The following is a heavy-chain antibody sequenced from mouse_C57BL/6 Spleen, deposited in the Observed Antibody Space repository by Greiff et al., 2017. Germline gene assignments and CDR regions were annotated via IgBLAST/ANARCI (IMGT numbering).Heavy chain of an antibody. V-gene: IGHV7-3*01. Sequence: DVQLVESGGGLVQPGGSLSLSCAASGFTFTDYYMSWVRQPPGKALEWLGFIRNKANGYTTEYSASVKGRFTISRDNSQSILYLQMNALRADDSATYYCARSKYYDYDGYYDVWGTGTTVTVSS. CDR3: ARSKYYDYDGYYDV. D-gene: IGHD2-4*01. J-gene: IGHJ1*03. CDR1: GFTFTDYY. CDR2: IRNKANGYTT.